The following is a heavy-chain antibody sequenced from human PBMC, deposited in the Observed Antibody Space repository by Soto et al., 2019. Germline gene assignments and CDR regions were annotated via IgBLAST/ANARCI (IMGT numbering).Heavy chain of an antibody. V-gene: IGHV1-46*01. D-gene: IGHD2-2*01. Sequence: QVQLVQYGAEVKKPGASVKVSCKASGYTFTSYYMHWVRQAPGQGLEWMGIINPSGGSTSYAQKFQGRVTMTRDTSTSTVYMELSSLRSEDTAVYYCARERGGCSSTSCYLNYWGQGTLVTVSS. CDR3: ARERGGCSSTSCYLNY. J-gene: IGHJ4*02. CDR1: GYTFTSYY. CDR2: INPSGGST.